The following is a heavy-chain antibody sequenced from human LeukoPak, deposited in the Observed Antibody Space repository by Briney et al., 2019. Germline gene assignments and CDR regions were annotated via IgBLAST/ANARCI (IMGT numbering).Heavy chain of an antibody. CDR1: GYSFTSYW. CDR3: ARPRTAAAGAYYFDY. CDR2: IYPRDSDI. J-gene: IGHJ4*02. Sequence: GESLKISCKGSGYSFTSYWIGWVRQMPGKGLEWMGIIYPRDSDIRYSPSFQGQVTISADKSISTAYLQWSGLKASDTAMYYCARPRTAAAGAYYFDYWGQGTLVTVSS. V-gene: IGHV5-51*01. D-gene: IGHD6-13*01.